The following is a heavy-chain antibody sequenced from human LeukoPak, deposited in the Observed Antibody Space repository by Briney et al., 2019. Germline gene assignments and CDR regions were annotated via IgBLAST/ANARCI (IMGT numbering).Heavy chain of an antibody. D-gene: IGHD2-2*01. Sequence: ASVKVSCKASGYTFTSYGISWVRQAPGQGLEWMGWISAYNGNTNYAQKLQGRVTMTTDTSTSTAYMELRSLRSDDTAVYYCAREYCSSNSCSGFDYWGQGTLVTVSS. V-gene: IGHV1-18*01. CDR3: AREYCSSNSCSGFDY. J-gene: IGHJ4*02. CDR2: ISAYNGNT. CDR1: GYTFTSYG.